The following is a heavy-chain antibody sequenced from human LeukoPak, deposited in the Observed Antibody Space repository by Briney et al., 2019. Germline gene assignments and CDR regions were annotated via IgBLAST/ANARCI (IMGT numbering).Heavy chain of an antibody. V-gene: IGHV4-34*01. CDR3: ARGGRYSSRLDY. D-gene: IGHD6-19*01. CDR2: INHSGST. CDR1: GGSFSGYY. J-gene: IGHJ4*02. Sequence: SETLSLTCAVYGGSFSGYYWSWIRQPPGKGLEWIGEINHSGSTNYNPSLKSRVTISVDTSKNQFSLKLSSVTAADTAVYYCARGGRYSSRLDYWGQGTLVTVSS.